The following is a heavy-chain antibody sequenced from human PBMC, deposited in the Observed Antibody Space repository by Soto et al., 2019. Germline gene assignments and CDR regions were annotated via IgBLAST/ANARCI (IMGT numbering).Heavy chain of an antibody. CDR2: IYYSGST. J-gene: IGHJ5*02. Sequence: SETLSLTCTVSGGSISSGDYYWSWIRHPPGKGLEWIGYIYYSGSTYYNPSLKSRVTISVDTSKNQFSLKLSSVTAADTAVYYCAREGSGSTIFGVVTYNWFDPWGPGTLVTVSS. D-gene: IGHD3-3*01. V-gene: IGHV4-30-4*01. CDR3: AREGSGSTIFGVVTYNWFDP. CDR1: GGSISSGDYY.